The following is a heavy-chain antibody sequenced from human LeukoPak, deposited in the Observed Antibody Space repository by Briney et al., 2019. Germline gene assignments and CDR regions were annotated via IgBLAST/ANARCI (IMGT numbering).Heavy chain of an antibody. CDR3: ARVAYSGYDYRGYFDY. CDR1: GGSISTYY. CDR2: IYYSGSA. J-gene: IGHJ4*02. D-gene: IGHD5-12*01. Sequence: SETLSLTCTVSGGSISTYYWSWIRQPPRKGLEWIGYIYYSGSANYNPSLKSRVTISVDTSKNQFSLKLSSVTAADAAVFYCARVAYSGYDYRGYFDYWGQGTLVTVSS. V-gene: IGHV4-59*12.